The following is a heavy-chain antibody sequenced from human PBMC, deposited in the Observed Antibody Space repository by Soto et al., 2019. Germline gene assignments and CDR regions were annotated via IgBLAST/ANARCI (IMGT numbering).Heavy chain of an antibody. CDR3: TRDRLAYSSSAEWFDP. Sequence: PGGSLRLSCTASGFTFGDYAMSWFRQAPGKGLEWVGFIRSKAYGGTTEYAASVKGRFTISRDDSKSIAYLQMNSLKTEDTAVYYCTRDRLAYSSSAEWFDPWGQGTLVTVSS. CDR1: GFTFGDYA. D-gene: IGHD6-6*01. J-gene: IGHJ5*02. V-gene: IGHV3-49*03. CDR2: IRSKAYGGTT.